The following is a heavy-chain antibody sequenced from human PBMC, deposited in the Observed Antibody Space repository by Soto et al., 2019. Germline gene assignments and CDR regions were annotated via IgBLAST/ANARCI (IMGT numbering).Heavy chain of an antibody. CDR1: GFTFSNYA. D-gene: IGHD3-10*01. CDR2: ISYDGSNE. Sequence: GGSLRLSCAASGFTFSNYAMHWVRQAPGKGLEWVAMISYDGSNEFYADSVKGRFTISRDSSKNTLSLQMNSLRAEDTAVYYCARDYYGSGKYGMDVWGQGTTVTVSS. CDR3: ARDYYGSGKYGMDV. J-gene: IGHJ6*02. V-gene: IGHV3-30-3*01.